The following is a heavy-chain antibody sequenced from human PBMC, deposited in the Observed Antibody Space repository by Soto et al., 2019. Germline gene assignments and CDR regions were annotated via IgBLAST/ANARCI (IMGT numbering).Heavy chain of an antibody. D-gene: IGHD1-26*01. CDR3: TTGWELLSWPYYFDY. Sequence: GGSLRLSCAASGFTFSNAWMSWVRQAPGKGLEWVGRIKSKTDGGTTDYAAPVKGRFTISRDDSKNTPYLQMNSLKTEDTAVYYCTTGWELLSWPYYFDYWGQGTLVTV. CDR2: IKSKTDGGTT. V-gene: IGHV3-15*01. CDR1: GFTFSNAW. J-gene: IGHJ4*02.